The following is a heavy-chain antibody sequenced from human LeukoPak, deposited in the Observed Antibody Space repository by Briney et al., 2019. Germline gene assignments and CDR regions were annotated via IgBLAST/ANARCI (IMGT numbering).Heavy chain of an antibody. Sequence: SETLSLTCAVSGGSISSGGYSWSWIRQPPGKGLEWIGYIYHSGSTYYNPSLKSRVTISVDTSKNQFSLKLSSVTAADTAVYYCARDGYYYDSSGYQYDAFDIWGQGTMVTVSS. V-gene: IGHV4-30-2*01. CDR2: IYHSGST. J-gene: IGHJ3*02. D-gene: IGHD3-22*01. CDR3: ARDGYYYDSSGYQYDAFDI. CDR1: GGSISSGGYS.